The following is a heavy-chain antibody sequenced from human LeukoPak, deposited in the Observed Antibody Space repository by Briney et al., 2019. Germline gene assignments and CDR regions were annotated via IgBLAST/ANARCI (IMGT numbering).Heavy chain of an antibody. D-gene: IGHD3-22*01. V-gene: IGHV3-66*01. J-gene: IGHJ5*02. CDR1: GFTFSSYA. Sequence: PGGSLRLSCAASGFTFSSYAMSWVRQAPGKGLEWVSVIYSGGSTYYADSVKGRFTISRDNSKNTLYLQMNSLRAEDTAVYYCARGSSDSSGYYGGDNWFDPWGQGTLVTVSS. CDR3: ARGSSDSSGYYGGDNWFDP. CDR2: IYSGGST.